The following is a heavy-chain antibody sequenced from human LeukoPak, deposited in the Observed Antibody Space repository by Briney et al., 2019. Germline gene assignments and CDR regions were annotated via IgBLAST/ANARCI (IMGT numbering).Heavy chain of an antibody. V-gene: IGHV3-53*01. CDR1: GFSVSNNY. CDR2: TYSGGNT. CDR3: ARESGFGELFPYAFDI. D-gene: IGHD3-10*01. Sequence: GGSLRLSCAASGFSVSNNYMSWVRQAPGKGVEWVSVTYSGGNTYYADSVKGRFAISRDYSRNTVYLQMNSLRAEDTAVYYCARESGFGELFPYAFDIWGQGTVVTVSS. J-gene: IGHJ3*02.